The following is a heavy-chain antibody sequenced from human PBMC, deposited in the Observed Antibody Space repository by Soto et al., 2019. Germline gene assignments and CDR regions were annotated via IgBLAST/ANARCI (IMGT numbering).Heavy chain of an antibody. CDR3: AKAVDIVATMELDF. CDR2: IGGTSDRT. D-gene: IGHD5-12*01. CDR1: GITFSRYA. V-gene: IGHV3-23*01. J-gene: IGHJ4*02. Sequence: VQLLESGGGFVQPGGSLRLSCTASGITFSRYAMAWVRQAPGKGLEWVSAIGGTSDRTFYADSVKGRFITSRDNSKNTLYLQMNSLRAEDTAVYYCAKAVDIVATMELDFWGRGTLVTVSS.